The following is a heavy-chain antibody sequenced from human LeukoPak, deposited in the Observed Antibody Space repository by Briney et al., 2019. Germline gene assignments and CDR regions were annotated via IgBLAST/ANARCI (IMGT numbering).Heavy chain of an antibody. Sequence: PSETLSLTCTVSGGSISSYYWSWIRQPAGKGLEWIGRIYTSGSTNYNPSLKSRVTMSVDTSKNQFSLKLSSVTAADTAVYYCARGSEYYYCSSTSCEDDAFDIWGQGTMVTVSS. CDR2: IYTSGST. V-gene: IGHV4-4*07. D-gene: IGHD2-2*01. CDR1: GGSISSYY. CDR3: ARGSEYYYCSSTSCEDDAFDI. J-gene: IGHJ3*02.